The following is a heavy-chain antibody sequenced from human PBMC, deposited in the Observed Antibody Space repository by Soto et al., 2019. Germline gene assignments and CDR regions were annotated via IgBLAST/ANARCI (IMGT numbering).Heavy chain of an antibody. Sequence: SETLSLTCTVSGDSVSSTSYYWSWIRQPPGKGLEWIGYIYFSGYSNYSPSLKSRVTISVDTSKNQFTLTVSSVTPGDTAVYYCARHHDSWGQGTLVTVS. CDR1: GDSVSSTSYY. V-gene: IGHV4-61*01. CDR3: ARHHDS. J-gene: IGHJ4*02. CDR2: IYFSGYS.